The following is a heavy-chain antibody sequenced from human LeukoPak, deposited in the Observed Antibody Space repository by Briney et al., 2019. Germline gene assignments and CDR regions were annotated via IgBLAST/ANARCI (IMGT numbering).Heavy chain of an antibody. CDR1: GLTFSLYS. D-gene: IGHD7-27*01. V-gene: IGHV3-64D*06. CDR2: ISTNGGST. J-gene: IGHJ3*02. CDR3: VTELGIGGFDI. Sequence: GCSLRLSCSASGLTFSLYSMHWVRQAPGKGLEYVSGISTNGGSTYYADSVKGRFTISRDNSKNTLYLQMSTLRAEDTAVYYCVTELGIGGFDIWGQGTMVTVSS.